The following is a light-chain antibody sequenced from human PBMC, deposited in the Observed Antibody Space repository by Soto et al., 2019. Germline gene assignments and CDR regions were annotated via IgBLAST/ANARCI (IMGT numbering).Light chain of an antibody. CDR3: QQYKTYPMYT. CDR2: GAS. CDR1: QSISTW. Sequence: DIQMTQSPSTLSASVGDRVTITCRASQSISTWVAWYQQKPGKAPKFLISGASNLESGAPARFSGSGSGTEFTLTISSLQPDDLATYYCQQYKTYPMYTFGQGTKLEIK. J-gene: IGKJ2*01. V-gene: IGKV1-5*01.